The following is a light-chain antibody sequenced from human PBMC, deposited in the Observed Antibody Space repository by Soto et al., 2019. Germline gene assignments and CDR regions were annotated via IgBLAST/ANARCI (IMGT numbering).Light chain of an antibody. V-gene: IGKV3D-20*02. CDR2: GAS. J-gene: IGKJ5*01. Sequence: EIVLTQSPGTLSLSPGEGDTLSCRASQSVSSNSLAWYQQKPGQAPRLLIYGASTRATGIPDRFSGSGSGTDFTLTISSLEPEDCAIYYCQQRQYWPPITFGQGTRLEI. CDR3: QQRQYWPPIT. CDR1: QSVSSNS.